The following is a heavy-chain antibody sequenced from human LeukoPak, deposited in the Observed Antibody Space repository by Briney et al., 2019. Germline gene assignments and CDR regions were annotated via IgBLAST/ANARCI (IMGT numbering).Heavy chain of an antibody. CDR2: ISGSSGLT. Sequence: PGASLRLSCAASGFPFSSYAMTWVRQAPGKGLEWVSAISGSSGLTYFADSVKGRFTVSRDNSKNTMYLQMNSLRAEDTATYHCAEDLNPYGFWNGPGTYYYGMDVWGQGTTVTVSS. CDR3: AEDLNPYGFWNGPGTYYYGMDV. D-gene: IGHD3-3*01. CDR1: GFPFSSYA. J-gene: IGHJ6*02. V-gene: IGHV3-23*01.